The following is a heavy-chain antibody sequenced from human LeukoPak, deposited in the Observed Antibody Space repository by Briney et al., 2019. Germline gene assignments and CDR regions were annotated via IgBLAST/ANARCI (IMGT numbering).Heavy chain of an antibody. V-gene: IGHV3-23*01. CDR1: GFTFSSCA. CDR2: ISGSGGST. D-gene: IGHD2-15*01. Sequence: GSLRLSCAASGFTFSSCAMSWVRQAPGKGLEWVSAISGSGGSTYYADSVKGRFTISRDNSKNTLYLQMNSLRAEDTAVYYCAKSVLGYCSGGSCYSADYWGQGTLVTVSS. J-gene: IGHJ4*02. CDR3: AKSVLGYCSGGSCYSADY.